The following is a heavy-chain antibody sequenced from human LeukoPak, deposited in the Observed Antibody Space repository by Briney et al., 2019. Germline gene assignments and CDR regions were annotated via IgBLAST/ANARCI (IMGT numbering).Heavy chain of an antibody. CDR1: GFTVSSNY. V-gene: IGHV3-66*02. CDR3: AKDHDGSNWFDP. CDR2: IYSGGST. Sequence: GGSLRLSCAASGFTVSSNYMSWVRQALGKGLEWVSVIYSGGSTYYADSVKGRFTISRDNSKNTLYLQMNSLRAEDTAVYYCAKDHDGSNWFDPWGQGTLVTVSS. D-gene: IGHD3-10*01. J-gene: IGHJ5*02.